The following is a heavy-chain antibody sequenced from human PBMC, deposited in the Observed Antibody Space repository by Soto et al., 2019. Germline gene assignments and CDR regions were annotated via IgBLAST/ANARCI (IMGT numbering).Heavy chain of an antibody. J-gene: IGHJ6*02. CDR2: ISGTSDYI. D-gene: IGHD2-15*01. CDR1: GFTFSSYS. V-gene: IGHV3-21*01. Sequence: PGGSLRLSCAASGFTFSSYSMNWVRQAPGRGLEWVAAISGTSDYIYYADSVKGRFTISRDNAKTSLYIQMNSLRAEDTAVYYCARDHRYCSGSSCRPYYYYYGIDVWGQGTTVTVSS. CDR3: ARDHRYCSGSSCRPYYYYYGIDV.